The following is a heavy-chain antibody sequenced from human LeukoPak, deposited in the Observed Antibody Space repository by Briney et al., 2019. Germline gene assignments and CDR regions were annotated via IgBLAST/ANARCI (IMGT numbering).Heavy chain of an antibody. Sequence: ASVKVPCKVSGYTLTELSMHWVRQAPGKGLEWMGGFDPEDGETIYAQKFQGRVTMTEDTSTDTAYMELSSLRSEDTAVYYCATSFSSGYHFDYWGQGTLVTVSS. J-gene: IGHJ4*02. CDR1: GYTLTELS. CDR2: FDPEDGET. D-gene: IGHD3-22*01. CDR3: ATSFSSGYHFDY. V-gene: IGHV1-24*01.